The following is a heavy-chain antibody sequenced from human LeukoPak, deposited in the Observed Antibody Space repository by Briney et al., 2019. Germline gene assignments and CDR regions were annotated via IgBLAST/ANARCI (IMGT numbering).Heavy chain of an antibody. Sequence: GESLKISCKGSGYSFTSYWIGWERQMPGKGLEWMGIIYPGDSDTRYSPSFQGQVTISADKSISTAYLQWSSLKASDTAMYYCARGGAGYSYAINWFDPWGQGTLVTVSS. V-gene: IGHV5-51*01. D-gene: IGHD5-18*01. CDR3: ARGGAGYSYAINWFDP. CDR1: GYSFTSYW. J-gene: IGHJ5*02. CDR2: IYPGDSDT.